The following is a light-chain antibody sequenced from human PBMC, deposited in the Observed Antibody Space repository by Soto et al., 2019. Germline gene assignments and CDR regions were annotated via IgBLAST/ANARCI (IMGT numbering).Light chain of an antibody. V-gene: IGLV2-14*03. J-gene: IGLJ1*01. CDR3: NSYTSSSTHNYV. Sequence: QSALTQHASVSGSPGQSITISCTGTSSDVGGYKYVSWYQQHPGRAPKLMIYDVSNRPSGIPNRFSGSKSGNTASLTISGLQAEDEADYFCNSYTSSSTHNYVFGTGTKLTVL. CDR1: SSDVGGYKY. CDR2: DVS.